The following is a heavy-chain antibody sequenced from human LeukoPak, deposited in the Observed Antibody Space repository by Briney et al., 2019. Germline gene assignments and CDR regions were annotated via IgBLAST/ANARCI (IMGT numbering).Heavy chain of an antibody. CDR1: GGSISSGSYY. CDR3: ARGPAATLHFQH. Sequence: PSETLSLTCTVFGGSISSGSYYWSWIRQHPGKGLEWIGYIYRSGSTYYNPSLRRRVTMSVDTSKNQFSLKLSSVTAADTAMYYCARGPAATLHFQHWGQGTLVIVSS. J-gene: IGHJ1*01. CDR2: IYRSGST. D-gene: IGHD2-2*01. V-gene: IGHV4-31*03.